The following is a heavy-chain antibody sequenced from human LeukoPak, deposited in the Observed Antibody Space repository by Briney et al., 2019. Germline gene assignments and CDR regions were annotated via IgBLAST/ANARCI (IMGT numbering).Heavy chain of an antibody. D-gene: IGHD3-22*01. Sequence: PGGSLRLSCAASGFTLQNYAMSWVRQAPGKGLEWASSISGSGPSTDYADSVKGRFTISRDKSKNTLYLQMNSLRAEDTAVYYCARLPTFYYDSSHYHYDYWGQGTLVTVSS. J-gene: IGHJ4*02. CDR1: GFTLQNYA. V-gene: IGHV3-23*01. CDR2: ISGSGPST. CDR3: ARLPTFYYDSSHYHYDY.